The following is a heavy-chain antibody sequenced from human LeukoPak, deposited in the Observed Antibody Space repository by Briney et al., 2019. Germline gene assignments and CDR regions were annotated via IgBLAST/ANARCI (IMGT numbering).Heavy chain of an antibody. J-gene: IGHJ5*02. Sequence: SETLSLTCTVSGASIRSNTHYWGWIRQPPGAGLEWIGTVYFSGMTYHNPSLKGRVTMSVDMSKSQFSLNLSSVTAADTALYYCARLEGDYVRGNYRLSEPWGQGILVTVSS. D-gene: IGHD3-16*02. CDR1: GASIRSNTHY. CDR3: ARLEGDYVRGNYRLSEP. CDR2: VYFSGMT. V-gene: IGHV4-39*01.